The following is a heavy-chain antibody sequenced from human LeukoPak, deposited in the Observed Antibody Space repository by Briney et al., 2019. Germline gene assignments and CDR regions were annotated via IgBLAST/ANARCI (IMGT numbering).Heavy chain of an antibody. V-gene: IGHV3-30*18. J-gene: IGHJ6*02. CDR3: AKDRHYDFWSGYYYYYYYGMDV. D-gene: IGHD3-3*01. Sequence: PGRSLRLSCAASGFTFSSYGMHWVRQAPGKGLEWVAVISYDGSNKYYADSVKGRFAISRDNSKNTLYLQMNSLRAEDTAVYYCAKDRHYDFWSGYYYYYYYGMDVWGQGTTVTDSS. CDR2: ISYDGSNK. CDR1: GFTFSSYG.